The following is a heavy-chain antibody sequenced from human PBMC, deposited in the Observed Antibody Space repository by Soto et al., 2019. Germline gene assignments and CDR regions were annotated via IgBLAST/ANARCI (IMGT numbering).Heavy chain of an antibody. CDR2: INAGNGNT. V-gene: IGHV1-3*01. Sequence: WASVKVSCKASGYTFTSYAMHWVRQAPGQRLEWMGWINAGNGNTKYSQKFQGRVTITRDTSASTAYMELSSLRSEDTAVYYCASRITGTPKGANAFDIWGQGTMVTVSS. CDR3: ASRITGTPKGANAFDI. CDR1: GYTFTSYA. J-gene: IGHJ3*02. D-gene: IGHD1-20*01.